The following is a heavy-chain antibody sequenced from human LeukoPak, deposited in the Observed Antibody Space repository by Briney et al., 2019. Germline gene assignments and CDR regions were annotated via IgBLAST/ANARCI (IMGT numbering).Heavy chain of an antibody. Sequence: GASVKVSCKASGYTFINYGINWVRQAPGHGLEWMGWISAYNGYTNYAQKLQGRVTMTTDTSASTAYMELRSLGSDDTAVYYCARGDLGEYLDYWGQGTLVIVSS. CDR2: ISAYNGYT. CDR1: GYTFINYG. J-gene: IGHJ4*02. V-gene: IGHV1-18*01. CDR3: ARGDLGEYLDY.